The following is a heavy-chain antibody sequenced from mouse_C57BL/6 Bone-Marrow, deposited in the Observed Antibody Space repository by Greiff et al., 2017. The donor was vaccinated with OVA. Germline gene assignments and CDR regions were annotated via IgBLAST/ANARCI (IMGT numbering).Heavy chain of an antibody. CDR1: GFSLTSYA. CDR2: IWTGGGT. D-gene: IGHD2-5*01. Sequence: VKLMESGPGLVAPSQSLSITCTVSGFSLTSYAISWVRQPPGKGLEWLGVIWTGGGTNYNSALKSRLSISKDNTKSQVFLKMNSLNTHDTARYYCVRKPYSTSNRDFYAMYSWGHGTSVTLSS. V-gene: IGHV2-9-1*01. CDR3: VRKPYSTSNRDFYAMYS. J-gene: IGHJ4*01.